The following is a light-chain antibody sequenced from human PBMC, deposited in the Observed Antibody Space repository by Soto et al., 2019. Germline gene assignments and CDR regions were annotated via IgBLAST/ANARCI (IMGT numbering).Light chain of an antibody. J-gene: IGKJ1*01. V-gene: IGKV1-5*03. Sequence: DVEMTQSTSTLSAFVGDRVTITCRASQSISTSLAWYQQKPGKAPKLLIYLASTLQSGVPTRFSGSGSATEFTLSINSLQPDDFAPYYCQQSGSYSRTFGHGTKVDIK. CDR3: QQSGSYSRT. CDR2: LAS. CDR1: QSISTS.